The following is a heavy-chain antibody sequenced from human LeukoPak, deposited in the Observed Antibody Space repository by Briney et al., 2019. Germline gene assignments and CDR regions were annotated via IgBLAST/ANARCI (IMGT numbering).Heavy chain of an antibody. V-gene: IGHV3-23*01. D-gene: IGHD3-3*01. Sequence: GGSLRLSCAASGFTFSSYAMSWVRQAPGKGLEWVSAISGSGGSTYYADSVKGRFTISGDNSKNTLYLQMNSLRAEDTAVYYCAKSKVLDYDFWSGYWTYFDYWGQGTLVTVSS. J-gene: IGHJ4*02. CDR1: GFTFSSYA. CDR3: AKSKVLDYDFWSGYWTYFDY. CDR2: ISGSGGST.